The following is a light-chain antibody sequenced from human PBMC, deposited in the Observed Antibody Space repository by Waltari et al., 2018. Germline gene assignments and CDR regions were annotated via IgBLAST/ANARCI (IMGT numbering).Light chain of an antibody. CDR2: AKD. Sequence: SSELTQDPAVSVALGQTVRITCQGDSVRNSFASWYQQKPGLAPLLILNAKDNRPSGIPARFSGSSSGNTASLTIAGAQAEDEADYYCSCRDSGARLFGGGTKLTVL. J-gene: IGLJ3*02. V-gene: IGLV3-19*01. CDR1: SVRNSF. CDR3: SCRDSGARL.